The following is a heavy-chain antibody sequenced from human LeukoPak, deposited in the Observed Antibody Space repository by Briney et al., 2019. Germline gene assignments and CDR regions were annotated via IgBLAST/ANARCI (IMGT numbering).Heavy chain of an antibody. V-gene: IGHV3-23*01. J-gene: IGHJ5*02. CDR2: ISGGGGST. Sequence: PGGSLRLSCAASGFTFSSYAMSWVRQAPGKGLEWVSAISGGGGSTYYADSVKGRFTISRDSSKNTLYLQMTSLREGDTAVYYCVKEDYGAAWGQGTLVTVSS. CDR1: GFTFSSYA. D-gene: IGHD4/OR15-4a*01. CDR3: VKEDYGAA.